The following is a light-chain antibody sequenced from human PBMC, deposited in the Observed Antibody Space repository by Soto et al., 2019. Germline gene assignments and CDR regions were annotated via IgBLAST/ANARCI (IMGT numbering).Light chain of an antibody. CDR3: QSYDSSLSGHVV. CDR1: SSNIGAGYD. Sequence: QSVLTQPPSVSVAPGQRVTIACTGSSSNIGAGYDVHWYHQLLGPAPKLLIYGNSNRPSGVPDRFSGSKSGTSASLAITGLKAEDEADYYCQSYDSSLSGHVVFGGGTKLTVL. V-gene: IGLV1-40*01. J-gene: IGLJ2*01. CDR2: GNS.